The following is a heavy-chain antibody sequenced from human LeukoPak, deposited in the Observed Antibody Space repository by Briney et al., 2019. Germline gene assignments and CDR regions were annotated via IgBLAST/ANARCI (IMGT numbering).Heavy chain of an antibody. CDR1: GFTFSSYW. CDR3: ARDRALRRQLLEYYYYGMDV. Sequence: GGSLRLSCAASGFTFSSYWMSWFRQAPGKGLEWVAYIKQDGSEKYYVDSVKGRRTISRDNAKNSLYRQMNSLRAEDTAVYYCARDRALRRQLLEYYYYGMDVWGQGTTVTVSS. V-gene: IGHV3-7*05. D-gene: IGHD4-11*01. J-gene: IGHJ6*02. CDR2: IKQDGSEK.